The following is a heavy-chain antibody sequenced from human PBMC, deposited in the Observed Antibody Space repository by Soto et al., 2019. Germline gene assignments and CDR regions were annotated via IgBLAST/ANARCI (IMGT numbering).Heavy chain of an antibody. CDR2: ISYDGSNK. Sequence: APGKGLEWVAVISYDGSNKYYADSVKGRFTISRDNSKNTLYLQMNSLRAEDAAVYYCAKNPSRRSSGFLYFDYWGQGTLVTVSS. D-gene: IGHD6-19*01. CDR3: AKNPSRRSSGFLYFDY. J-gene: IGHJ4*02. V-gene: IGHV3-30*18.